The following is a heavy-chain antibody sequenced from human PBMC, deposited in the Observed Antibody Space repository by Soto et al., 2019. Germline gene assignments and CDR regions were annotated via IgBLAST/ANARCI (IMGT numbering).Heavy chain of an antibody. CDR2: INPSGGST. V-gene: IGHV1-46*03. J-gene: IGHJ4*02. CDR1: GYTFTSYY. Sequence: ASVKVSCKASGYTFTSYYMHWVRQAPGQGLEWMGIINPSGGSTSYAQKFQGRVTMTRDTSTSTVYMELSSLRSEDTAVYYCAKVLSPGIAVAASSGAFDYWGQGTLVTVSS. D-gene: IGHD6-19*01. CDR3: AKVLSPGIAVAASSGAFDY.